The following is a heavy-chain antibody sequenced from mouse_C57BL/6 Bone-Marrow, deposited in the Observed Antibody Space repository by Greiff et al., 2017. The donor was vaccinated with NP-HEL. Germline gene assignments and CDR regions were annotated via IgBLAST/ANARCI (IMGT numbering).Heavy chain of an antibody. CDR1: GYTFTSYW. Sequence: VQLQQPGAELVKPGASVKLSCKASGYTFTSYWMHWVKQRPGRGLEWIGRIDPNSGGTKYNEKFTSKATLAVDKPASTAYMQLSRLTSEDSAVYYCARSPSYYYGSTWYFDVWGTGTTVTVSS. V-gene: IGHV1-72*01. J-gene: IGHJ1*03. CDR2: IDPNSGGT. D-gene: IGHD1-1*01. CDR3: ARSPSYYYGSTWYFDV.